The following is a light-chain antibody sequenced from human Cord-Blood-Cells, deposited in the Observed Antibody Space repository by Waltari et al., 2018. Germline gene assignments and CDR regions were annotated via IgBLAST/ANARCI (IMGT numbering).Light chain of an antibody. CDR3: EQYVRSPTLKEYT. Sequence: ELVLMQSPGTLSLSPGERATLSCRASQSVSSSYLAWYQQKPGQAPRLLIYGASSSATCIPGSYSASGTGTDFTLTIRGLDPKEFAVDYCEQYVRSPTLKEYTCGQGTKREIK. V-gene: IGKV3-20*01. J-gene: IGKJ2*01. CDR2: GAS. CDR1: QSVSSSY.